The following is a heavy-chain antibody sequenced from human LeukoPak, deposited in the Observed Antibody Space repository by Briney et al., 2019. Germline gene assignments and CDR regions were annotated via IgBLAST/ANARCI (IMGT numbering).Heavy chain of an antibody. CDR2: ISSGTSTI. J-gene: IGHJ6*02. CDR1: GFTFSSYS. Sequence: GGSLILSCASSGFTFSSYSMNWVRQAPGKGLECVSYISSGTSTIYYADSVKGRFTISRDNAKNSLYLQMNSLRDEDTAVYYCARVSGGHYGSGSYTAEGVWGQGTTVTVSS. V-gene: IGHV3-48*02. D-gene: IGHD3-10*01. CDR3: ARVSGGHYGSGSYTAEGV.